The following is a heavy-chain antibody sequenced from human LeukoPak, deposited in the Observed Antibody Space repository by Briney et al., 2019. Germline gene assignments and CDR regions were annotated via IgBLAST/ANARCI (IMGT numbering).Heavy chain of an antibody. CDR1: GYTFTTCG. V-gene: IGHV1-2*02. Sequence: ASVKVSCKASGYTFTTCGLSWVRQAPGQGLEWMGWINPNSGGTNYAQKFQGRVTMTRDTSISTAYMELSRLRSDDTAVYYCARGPDLYYDYVWGSYRYNPDSPDNFDYWGQGTLVTVSS. J-gene: IGHJ4*02. D-gene: IGHD3-16*02. CDR2: INPNSGGT. CDR3: ARGPDLYYDYVWGSYRYNPDSPDNFDY.